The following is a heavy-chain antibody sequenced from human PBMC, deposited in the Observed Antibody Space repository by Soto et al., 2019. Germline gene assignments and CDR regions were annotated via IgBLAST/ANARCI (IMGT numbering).Heavy chain of an antibody. D-gene: IGHD6-13*01. J-gene: IGHJ4*02. Sequence: QVQLVESGGGVVHPGRSLRLSCAASGFTFGDYTMHWVRQAPGKGLEWVALISDDGSQEHYADPVKGRFTISRDSSKNTLYLQLPRLRHEATSVSPCTGATTSSWQNFDYWGQGTLVTVSS. CDR2: ISDDGSQE. V-gene: IGHV3-30*04. CDR1: GFTFGDYT. CDR3: TGATTSSWQNFDY.